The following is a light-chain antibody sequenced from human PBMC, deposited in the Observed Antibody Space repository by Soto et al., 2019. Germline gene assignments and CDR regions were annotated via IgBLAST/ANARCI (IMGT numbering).Light chain of an antibody. CDR3: AAWDDSLTAVL. Sequence: QPVLTQPPSASGTPGQSGTISCSGSSSNIGSNTVNWYQQLSGAAPKLLIHNNDQRPSGVPDRFSGSKSDTSASLAISGLQSADEADYYCAAWDDSLTAVLFGGGTKLTVL. J-gene: IGLJ3*02. CDR1: SSNIGSNT. CDR2: NND. V-gene: IGLV1-44*01.